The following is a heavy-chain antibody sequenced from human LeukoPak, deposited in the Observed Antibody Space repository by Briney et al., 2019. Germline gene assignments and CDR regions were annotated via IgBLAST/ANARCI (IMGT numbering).Heavy chain of an antibody. D-gene: IGHD6-19*01. Sequence: ASVKVSCKASGYTFTSYYMHWVRQAPGQGLEWMGWINPNSGGTNYAQKFQGRVTMTRDTPISTAYMELSRLRSDDTAVYYCASPAVDTGVDAFDIWGQGTMVTVSS. CDR2: INPNSGGT. J-gene: IGHJ3*02. CDR1: GYTFTSYY. CDR3: ASPAVDTGVDAFDI. V-gene: IGHV1-2*02.